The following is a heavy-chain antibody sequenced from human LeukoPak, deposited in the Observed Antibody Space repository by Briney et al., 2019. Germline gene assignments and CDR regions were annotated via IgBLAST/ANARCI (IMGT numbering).Heavy chain of an antibody. Sequence: PGGSLRLSCAASGFTFSSYGMHWVRQCPGKGLEWVAVIWYDGSNKHYADSVKGRFTISRDNAKNSLYLQMNSLRAEDTAVYYCARGRSWSVDYWGQGTLVTVSS. CDR1: GFTFSSYG. J-gene: IGHJ4*02. V-gene: IGHV3-33*03. CDR3: ARGRSWSVDY. D-gene: IGHD6-13*01. CDR2: IWYDGSNK.